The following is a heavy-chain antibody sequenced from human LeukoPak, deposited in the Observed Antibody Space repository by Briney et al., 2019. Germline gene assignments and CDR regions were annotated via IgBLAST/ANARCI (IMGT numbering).Heavy chain of an antibody. D-gene: IGHD6-19*01. CDR3: ARGVARRAVAGLDY. CDR1: GGSISSYY. V-gene: IGHV4-59*01. CDR2: IYYSGST. Sequence: RPSETLSLTCTVSGGSISSYYWSWIRQPPGKGLEWFGYIYYSGSTNYNPSLKSRVTISVDTSKNQFSLKLSSVTAADTAVYYCARGVARRAVAGLDYWGQGTLVTVSS. J-gene: IGHJ4*02.